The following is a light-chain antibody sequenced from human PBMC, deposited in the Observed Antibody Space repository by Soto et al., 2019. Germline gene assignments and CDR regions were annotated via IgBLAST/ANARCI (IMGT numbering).Light chain of an antibody. Sequence: QSALTQPASLSGSPGQSITFSCTGTSSDVGGYNYVSWYQQHPGKAPKLMIYDVRNRASGASNRFSGSKSGNTASLTISGLQAEDEADYYCTSYTSSSTLYVFGTGTKVTVL. J-gene: IGLJ1*01. CDR3: TSYTSSSTLYV. CDR2: DVR. V-gene: IGLV2-14*01. CDR1: SSDVGGYNY.